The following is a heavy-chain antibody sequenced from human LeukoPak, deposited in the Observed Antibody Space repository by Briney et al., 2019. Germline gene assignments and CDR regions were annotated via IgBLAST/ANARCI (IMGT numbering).Heavy chain of an antibody. J-gene: IGHJ5*02. Sequence: GSAMHWVRQASGKGLEXVGRIRNKANNYATAYAASVKGRFTISRDDSKNTAYLQMNSLKTEDTAVYYCYYYDSSGYYPWGQGTLVTVSS. CDR1: GSA. V-gene: IGHV3-73*01. CDR3: YYYDSSGYYP. CDR2: IRNKANNYAT. D-gene: IGHD3-22*01.